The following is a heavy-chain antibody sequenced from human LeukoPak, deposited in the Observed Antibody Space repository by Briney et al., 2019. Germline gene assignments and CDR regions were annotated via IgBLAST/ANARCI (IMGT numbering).Heavy chain of an antibody. CDR2: IIPIFGTS. CDR3: ASGFLVPNSGWPFDF. V-gene: IGHV1-69*06. CDR1: GGTFSSYD. J-gene: IGHJ4*02. D-gene: IGHD6-19*01. Sequence: SVKVSCKASGGTFSSYDINWVRQAPGQGLEWMGGIIPIFGTSNYAQKFQGRITIIADKSTSTAFMELSSLRFEDTAVYYCASGFLVPNSGWPFDFWGQGTLVTVSS.